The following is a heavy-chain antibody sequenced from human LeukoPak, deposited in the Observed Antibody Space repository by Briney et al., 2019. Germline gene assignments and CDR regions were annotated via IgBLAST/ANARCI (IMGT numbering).Heavy chain of an antibody. CDR1: GGSFSGYY. J-gene: IGHJ4*02. Sequence: SETLSLTCAVYGGSFSGYYWSWIRQPPGKGLEWIGEINHSGSTNYNPSLKSRVTISVDTSKNHFSLKLSSVTAADTAVYYCARDGKGAVTYTFDYWGQGALVTVSS. V-gene: IGHV4-34*01. CDR3: ARDGKGAVTYTFDY. D-gene: IGHD4-17*01. CDR2: INHSGST.